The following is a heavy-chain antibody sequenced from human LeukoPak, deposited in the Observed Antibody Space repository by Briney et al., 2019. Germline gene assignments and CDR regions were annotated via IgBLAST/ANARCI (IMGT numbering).Heavy chain of an antibody. CDR3: ARDPRILYSDAFDI. V-gene: IGHV1-69*13. CDR1: GGTFSSYA. Sequence: ASVKVSCKASGGTFSSYASSWVRQAPGQGLEWMGGIIPIFGTANYAQKFQGRVTITADESTSTAYMELSSLRSEDTAVYYCARDPRILYSDAFDIWGQGTMVTVSS. J-gene: IGHJ3*02. D-gene: IGHD2-21*01. CDR2: IIPIFGTA.